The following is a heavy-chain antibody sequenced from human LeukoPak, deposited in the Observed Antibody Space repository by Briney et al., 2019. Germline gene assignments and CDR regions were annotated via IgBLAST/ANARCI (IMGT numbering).Heavy chain of an antibody. Sequence: SETLSLTCAVYGGSFSGYYWSWIRQPPGKGLEWIGEINHSGSTYYNPSLKSRVTISVDTSKNQFSLKLSSVTAADTAVYYCARLSGRNWFDPWGQGTLVTVSS. CDR3: ARLSGRNWFDP. CDR2: INHSGST. J-gene: IGHJ5*02. CDR1: GGSFSGYY. V-gene: IGHV4-34*01. D-gene: IGHD3-22*01.